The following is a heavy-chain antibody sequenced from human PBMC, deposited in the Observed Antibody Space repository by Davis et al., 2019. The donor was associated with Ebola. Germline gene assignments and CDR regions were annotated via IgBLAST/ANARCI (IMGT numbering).Heavy chain of an antibody. V-gene: IGHV3-21*01. D-gene: IGHD2-21*02. J-gene: IGHJ2*01. CDR2: ISSSSNYI. CDR3: VRDPALVVTGGGWFFGL. Sequence: GGSLRLSCAASGFTFSSNSMNWVRQAPGKGLEWVSFISSSSNYIYYADSVKGRFTVSRGNAKNSLYLQMNSLRAEDTAVYYCVRDPALVVTGGGWFFGLWGRGTLVTVSS. CDR1: GFTFSSNS.